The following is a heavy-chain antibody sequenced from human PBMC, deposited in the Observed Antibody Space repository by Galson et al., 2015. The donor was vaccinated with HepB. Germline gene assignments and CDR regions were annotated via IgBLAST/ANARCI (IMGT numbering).Heavy chain of an antibody. CDR3: ARGGAVYGDYDWYARFDP. D-gene: IGHD4-17*01. Sequence: TLSLTCTVSGGSISSGGYYWTWIRQPPGKGLEWIGYIYYSGSTYYNPSLKSRVTISVDTSKNQFSLKLSSVTAADTAVYYCARGGAVYGDYDWYARFDPWGQGTLVTVSS. CDR2: IYYSGST. CDR1: GGSISSGGYY. J-gene: IGHJ5*02. V-gene: IGHV4-30-4*01.